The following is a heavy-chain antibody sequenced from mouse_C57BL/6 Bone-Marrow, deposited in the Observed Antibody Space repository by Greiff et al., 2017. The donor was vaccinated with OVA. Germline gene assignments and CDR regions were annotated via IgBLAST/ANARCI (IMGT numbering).Heavy chain of an antibody. CDR2: IYPGSGST. Sequence: QVQLQQPGAELVKPGASVKMSCKASGYTFTSYWTTWVKQRPGQGLEWIGDIYPGSGSTNYNEKFKSKASLTVDTSSSTAYMQRSSLTSEDSAVYNCARRGWLPVYAMDYWGQGTSVTVSS. CDR1: GYTFTSYW. J-gene: IGHJ4*01. D-gene: IGHD2-3*01. CDR3: ARRGWLPVYAMDY. V-gene: IGHV1-55*01.